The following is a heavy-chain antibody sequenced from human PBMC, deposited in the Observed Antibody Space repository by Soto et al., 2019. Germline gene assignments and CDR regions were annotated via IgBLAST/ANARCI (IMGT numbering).Heavy chain of an antibody. D-gene: IGHD2-15*01. J-gene: IGHJ4*02. Sequence: ASVKVSCKASGYTFTSYGISWVRQAPGQGLEWMGWISAYNGNTNYAQKLQGRVTMTTDTSTSTAYMELRSLRSDDTAVYYCAMATQGYCSGGSCYPNFDYWGQGTLVTVSS. CDR2: ISAYNGNT. V-gene: IGHV1-18*01. CDR1: GYTFTSYG. CDR3: AMATQGYCSGGSCYPNFDY.